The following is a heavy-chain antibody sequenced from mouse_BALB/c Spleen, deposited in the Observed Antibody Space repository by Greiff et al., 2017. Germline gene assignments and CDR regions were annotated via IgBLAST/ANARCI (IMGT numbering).Heavy chain of an antibody. D-gene: IGHD2-3*01. V-gene: IGHV1-54*01. CDR2: INTGSGGT. CDR3: ARRGYEGAY. J-gene: IGHJ3*01. CDR1: GFAFTNYL. Sequence: VQLQQSGAELVRPGTSVKVSCKASGFAFTNYLIDWVKQRPGQGLEWIGVINTGSGGTNYNEKFKGKATLTADKSSSTAYMQLSSLTSDDSAVYFCARRGYEGAYWGQGTLVTVSA.